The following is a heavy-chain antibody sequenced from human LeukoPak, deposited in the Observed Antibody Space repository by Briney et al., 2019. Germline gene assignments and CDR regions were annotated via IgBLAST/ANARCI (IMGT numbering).Heavy chain of an antibody. Sequence: SETLSLTCTVSGVSITNYYWAWIRQPAGKGLEWIGRMYISGSTNYNPSLKSRVTISIDKSNNQFSLKLRSVTAADTAVYYCARDYLVGAPLDSWGHGTLVTVSS. V-gene: IGHV4-4*07. CDR2: MYISGST. CDR3: ARDYLVGAPLDS. D-gene: IGHD1-26*01. CDR1: GVSITNYY. J-gene: IGHJ5*01.